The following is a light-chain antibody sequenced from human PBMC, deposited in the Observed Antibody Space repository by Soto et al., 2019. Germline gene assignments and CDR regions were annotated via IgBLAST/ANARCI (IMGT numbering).Light chain of an antibody. CDR3: SSYTTTSTLVV. Sequence: QSALTQPASVSGSRGQSITISCAGSSSDIGGYNYVSWYQQHPGKAPKLMIYHVSNRPSGVSNRFSGSKSGNTASLTISGLQAEDEADYYCSSYTTTSTLVVFAGGTKLTVL. CDR1: SSDIGGYNY. V-gene: IGLV2-14*01. CDR2: HVS. J-gene: IGLJ2*01.